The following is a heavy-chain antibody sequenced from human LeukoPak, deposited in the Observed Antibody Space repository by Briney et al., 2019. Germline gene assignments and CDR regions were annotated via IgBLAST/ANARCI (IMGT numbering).Heavy chain of an antibody. CDR3: ATVGVGGDAFDF. Sequence: GGSLGLSCAASGFTFSSYWMYWVRQAPGKGLVWVSRINSEGSSTTYADAVKGRFTISRDNAKNTLYLQMNSLSAEDTAVYYCATVGVGGDAFDFWGQGTMVTVSS. V-gene: IGHV3-74*01. D-gene: IGHD2-15*01. CDR1: GFTFSSYW. J-gene: IGHJ3*01. CDR2: INSEGSST.